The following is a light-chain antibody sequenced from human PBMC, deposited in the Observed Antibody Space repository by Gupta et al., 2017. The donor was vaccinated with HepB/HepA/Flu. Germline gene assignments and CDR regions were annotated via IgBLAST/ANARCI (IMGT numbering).Light chain of an antibody. J-gene: IGKJ1*01. CDR2: LGS. CDR1: QSLLHSNGYNY. Sequence: VMTQSPLSLPVTPGEPASISCRSSQSLLHSNGYNYLDWYLQKPGQSPQILIELGSSRASGVPDGLRGSGSGTALTLKSSRVEAEDVGDDDGMKALQTPWTFGQGTKVEIK. V-gene: IGKV2-28*01. CDR3: MKALQTPWT.